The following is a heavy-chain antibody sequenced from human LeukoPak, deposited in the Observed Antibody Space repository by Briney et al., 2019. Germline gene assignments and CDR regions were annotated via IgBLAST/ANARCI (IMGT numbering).Heavy chain of an antibody. V-gene: IGHV3-7*01. CDR2: IKQDGSEK. J-gene: IGHJ4*02. CDR3: ARDLKAAATY. CDR1: GFTFSSDW. D-gene: IGHD6-13*01. Sequence: PGGSLRRYCAASGFTFSSDWMSWVRQAPGKGLEWVANIKQDGSEKYYVDSVKCRFTISRDNAKNSLYLHMNRLRAEDTAVYYCARDLKAAATYWGQGTLVTVSS.